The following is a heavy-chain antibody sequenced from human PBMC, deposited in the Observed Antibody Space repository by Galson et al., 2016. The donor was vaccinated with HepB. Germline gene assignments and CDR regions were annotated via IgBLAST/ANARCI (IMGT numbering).Heavy chain of an antibody. CDR3: ARDPGRIAAECHLDS. V-gene: IGHV3-53*01. CDR1: GFTISSNY. D-gene: IGHD6-13*01. Sequence: SLRLSCAASGFTISSNYMNWVRQAPGKGLEWVAIIYSGGATYYADSVKGRFTISRDNPKNTLYLKMNSLRAEETAVDYCARDPGRIAAECHLDSWGQGTLVTVS. CDR2: IYSGGAT. J-gene: IGHJ5*01.